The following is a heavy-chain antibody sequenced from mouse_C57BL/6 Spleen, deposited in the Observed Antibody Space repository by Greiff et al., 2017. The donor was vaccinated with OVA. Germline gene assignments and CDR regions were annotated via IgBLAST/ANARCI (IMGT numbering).Heavy chain of an antibody. V-gene: IGHV1-80*01. CDR2: IYPGDGDT. J-gene: IGHJ3*01. Sequence: VQLQQSGAELVKPGASVKISCKASGYAFSSYWMNLVKQRPGKGLEWIGKIYPGDGDTNYNGKFKGKATLTADKSSSTAYMQLSSLTSEDSAVSFCGRWCDRAWYAYWGQGTLVTVSA. CDR3: GRWCDRAWYAY. D-gene: IGHD1-1*02. CDR1: GYAFSSYW.